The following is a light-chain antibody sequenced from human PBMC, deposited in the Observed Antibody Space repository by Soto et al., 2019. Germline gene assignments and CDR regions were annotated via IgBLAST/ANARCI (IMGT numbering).Light chain of an antibody. V-gene: IGLV2-11*01. CDR3: CSYAGSSYV. CDR2: DVS. J-gene: IGLJ1*01. CDR1: SSDVGGYNY. Sequence: QSALTQPRSVSGSPGQSVTISCTGTSSDVGGYNYVSWYQQHPGKAPKLMIYDVSKRPSGVPDRLSGSKSGNTASLTIAGVQAEEEDDYYCCSYAGSSYVFGTGTKVTVL.